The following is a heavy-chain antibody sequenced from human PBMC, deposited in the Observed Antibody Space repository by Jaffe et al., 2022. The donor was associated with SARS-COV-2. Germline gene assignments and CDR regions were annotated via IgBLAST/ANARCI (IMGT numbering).Heavy chain of an antibody. V-gene: IGHV1-2*02. J-gene: IGHJ6*02. D-gene: IGHD5-18*01. CDR2: INPDSGGT. CDR1: GYTFTDYY. CDR3: VRDGIKIQLWLSLGYDYGMDV. Sequence: QVQLVQSGVEVKKPGASVTVSCKASGYTFTDYYLHWVRQAPGQGLEWMGWINPDSGGTDFAQKLQGRVTLTRDTSTATAYMEVRSLRSDDTAVYYCVRDGIKIQLWLSLGYDYGMDVWGQGTTVTVSS.